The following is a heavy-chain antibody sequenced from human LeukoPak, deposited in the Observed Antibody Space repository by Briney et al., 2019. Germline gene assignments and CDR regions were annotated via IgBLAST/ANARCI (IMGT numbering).Heavy chain of an antibody. Sequence: GGSLRLSCAASGFTFSSYAMSWVRQAPGKGLEWVSSISGSGGTTYYADSVKGRFTISRDNPNNTLDLQMNSLTAEDTAVYYCAKGPVAVAGYYFNHWGQGTLVTVSS. V-gene: IGHV3-23*01. D-gene: IGHD6-19*01. CDR2: ISGSGGTT. J-gene: IGHJ4*02. CDR1: GFTFSSYA. CDR3: AKGPVAVAGYYFNH.